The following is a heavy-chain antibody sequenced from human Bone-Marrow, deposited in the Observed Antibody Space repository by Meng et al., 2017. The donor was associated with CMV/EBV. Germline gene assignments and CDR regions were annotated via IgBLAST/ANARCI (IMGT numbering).Heavy chain of an antibody. Sequence: GGSLRLSCAASGFTFSAYSMHWVRQAPGKGLEWVSSIDSRSRYIYYADSMKGRFTISRDNAKNSLHLQMNSLRAEDTAVYYCARDRVGMGSWTEWFDPWGQGTLVTVSS. CDR1: GFTFSAYS. D-gene: IGHD3-10*01. V-gene: IGHV3-21*01. CDR2: IDSRSRYI. CDR3: ARDRVGMGSWTEWFDP. J-gene: IGHJ5*02.